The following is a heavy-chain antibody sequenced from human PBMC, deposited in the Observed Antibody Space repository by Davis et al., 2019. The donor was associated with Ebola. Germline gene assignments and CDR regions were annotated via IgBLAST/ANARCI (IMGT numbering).Heavy chain of an antibody. CDR3: AREGGNRGIVATSY. CDR1: GFTFSDYY. V-gene: IGHV3-11*01. J-gene: IGHJ4*02. CDR2: ISSSGSTI. Sequence: GESLKISCAASGFTFSDYYMSWILQAPRIRLALFSYISSSGSTIYYPDSVKGRFTISRDNAKNSLYLQMNSLRAEDTAVYYCAREGGNRGIVATSYWGQGTLVTVSS. D-gene: IGHD5-12*01.